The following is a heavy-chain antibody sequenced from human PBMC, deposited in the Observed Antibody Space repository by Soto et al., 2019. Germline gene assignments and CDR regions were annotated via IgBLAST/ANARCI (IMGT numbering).Heavy chain of an antibody. CDR2: IIPIFGTA. Sequence: SVKVSCKASGGTFSSYGISCVRQAPGQGLEWMEGIIPIFGTADYAQKFQGRVTITADESTSTAYMELSSLSSEDTAVYYCARHPVSGSYAYYYGMDVWGQGTTGTVSS. CDR1: GGTFSSYG. CDR3: ARHPVSGSYAYYYGMDV. D-gene: IGHD1-26*01. J-gene: IGHJ6*02. V-gene: IGHV1-69*13.